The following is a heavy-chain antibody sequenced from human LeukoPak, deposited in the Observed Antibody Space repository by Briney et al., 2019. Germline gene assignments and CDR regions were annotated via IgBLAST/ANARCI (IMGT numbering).Heavy chain of an antibody. J-gene: IGHJ6*02. V-gene: IGHV1-69*05. D-gene: IGHD6-19*01. Sequence: SVKVSCKASGGTFSSYAISWVRQAPGQGLEWMGGIIPIFGTANYAQKFQGRVTITTDESTSTAYMELSSLRSEDTAVYYCARDLAVAGGYYYYGMDVWGQGTTVTVSS. CDR3: ARDLAVAGGYYYYGMDV. CDR2: IIPIFGTA. CDR1: GGTFSSYA.